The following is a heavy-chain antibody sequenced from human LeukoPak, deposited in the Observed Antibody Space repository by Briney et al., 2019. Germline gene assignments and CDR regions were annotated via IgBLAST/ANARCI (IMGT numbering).Heavy chain of an antibody. J-gene: IGHJ4*02. D-gene: IGHD5-18*01. CDR3: AKDPFKIQLWLGSGFDY. CDR1: GFTFSSYG. V-gene: IGHV3-30*18. Sequence: PGGSLRLSCAASGFTFSSYGTHWVRQAPGKGLEWVAVISYDGSNKYYADSVKGRFTISRDNSKNTLYLQMNSLRAEDTAVYYCAKDPFKIQLWLGSGFDYWGQGTLATVSS. CDR2: ISYDGSNK.